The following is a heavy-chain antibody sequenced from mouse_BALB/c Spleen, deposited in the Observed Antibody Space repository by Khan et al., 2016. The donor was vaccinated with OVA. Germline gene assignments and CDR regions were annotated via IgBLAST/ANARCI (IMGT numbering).Heavy chain of an antibody. CDR2: INPSTGYT. D-gene: IGHD1-1*01. CDR3: ARRGLRWDFDY. CDR1: GYTFINYW. V-gene: IGHV1-7*01. Sequence: VQLQESGAELAKPGASVKMSCKASGYTFINYWILWVKQRPGQGLEWIGYINPSTGYTEYNQNFKDKATLTADKSSSTAYMQLSSLKSEDSAAYYCARRGLRWDFDYWGQGTTLTVSS. J-gene: IGHJ2*01.